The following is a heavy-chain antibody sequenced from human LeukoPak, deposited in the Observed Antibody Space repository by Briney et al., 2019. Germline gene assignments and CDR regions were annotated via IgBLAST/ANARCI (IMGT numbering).Heavy chain of an antibody. D-gene: IGHD2-8*01. CDR1: GDSISNYY. CDR3: ARAPQLYHFDY. V-gene: IGHV4-59*01. CDR2: IYDSGST. J-gene: IGHJ4*02. Sequence: SETLSLTCTVSGDSISNYYWSWIRQPPGKGLEWIGYIYDSGSTDYNPSLKSRVTISVDTSKTQFSLQVTPVTAADTAVYYCARAPQLYHFDYWGQGTLVTVSS.